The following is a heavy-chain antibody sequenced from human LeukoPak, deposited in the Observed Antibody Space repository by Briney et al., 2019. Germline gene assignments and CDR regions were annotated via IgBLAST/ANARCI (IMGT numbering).Heavy chain of an antibody. CDR3: ARVESDNVGDYYYYYMDV. V-gene: IGHV4-59*11. CDR2: IYYSGST. Sequence: SETLSLTCTVSGGSISSHYWSWIRQPPGKGLEWIGYIYYSGSTNYNPSLKSRVTISVDTSKNQFSPKLSSVTAADTAVYYCARVESDNVGDYYYYYMDVWGKGTTVTVSS. CDR1: GGSISSHY. D-gene: IGHD1-14*01. J-gene: IGHJ6*03.